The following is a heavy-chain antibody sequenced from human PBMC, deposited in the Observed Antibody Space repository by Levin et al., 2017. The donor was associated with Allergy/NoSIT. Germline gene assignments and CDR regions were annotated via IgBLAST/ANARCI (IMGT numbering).Heavy chain of an antibody. CDR2: ISAYNGNT. CDR3: ARLAGDPPYCSSTSCPLVY. D-gene: IGHD2-2*01. V-gene: IGHV1-18*01. J-gene: IGHJ4*02. Sequence: ASVKVSCKASGYTFTSYGISWVRQAPGQGLEWMGWISAYNGNTNYAQKLQGRVTMTTDTSTSTAYMELRSLRSDDTAVYYCARLAGDPPYCSSTSCPLVYWGQGTLVTVSS. CDR1: GYTFTSYG.